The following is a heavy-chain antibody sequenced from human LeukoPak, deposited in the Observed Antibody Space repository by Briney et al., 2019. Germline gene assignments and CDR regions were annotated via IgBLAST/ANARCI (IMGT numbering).Heavy chain of an antibody. CDR2: ISSSSSYI. D-gene: IGHD3-22*01. CDR3: ARESVVVNAFDI. J-gene: IGHJ3*02. CDR1: GFTFSSYS. Sequence: GSLRLSCAASGFTFSSYSMNWVRQAPGKGLEWVSSISSSSSYIYYADSVKGRFTISRDNAKNSLYLQMNSLRAEDTAVYYCARESVVVNAFDIWGQGTMVTVSS. V-gene: IGHV3-21*01.